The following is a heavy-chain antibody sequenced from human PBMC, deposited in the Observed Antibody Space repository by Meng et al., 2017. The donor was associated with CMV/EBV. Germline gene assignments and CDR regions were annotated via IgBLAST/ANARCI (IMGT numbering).Heavy chain of an antibody. D-gene: IGHD5-24*01. CDR2: IRYDGTNK. V-gene: IGHV3-30*02. CDR1: GFTFSSYG. CDR3: AKDFMEGEMATISGDY. Sequence: LSLTCAASGFTFSSYGMHWVRQAPGKGLERVAFIRYDGTNKYYTDSVKGRFTISRDNSKNTLYLQMNSLRAEDTAVYYCAKDFMEGEMATISGDYWGQGTLVTVSS. J-gene: IGHJ4*02.